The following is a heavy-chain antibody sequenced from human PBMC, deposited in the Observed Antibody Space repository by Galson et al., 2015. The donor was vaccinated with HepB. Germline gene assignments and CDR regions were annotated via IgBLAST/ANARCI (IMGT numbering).Heavy chain of an antibody. V-gene: IGHV3-23*01. CDR2: MSGTGGTT. CDR1: GFTFSRYA. CDR3: AKVAVVVTTIPYYFDY. D-gene: IGHD2-21*02. J-gene: IGHJ4*02. Sequence: SLRLSCATFGFTFSRYAMSWVRQAPGKGLEWVSGMSGTGGTTFYSDSVKGRFTISRDNSKNTLYLKMNSLRVEDTAVYYCAKVAVVVTTIPYYFDYWGQGTQVTVSS.